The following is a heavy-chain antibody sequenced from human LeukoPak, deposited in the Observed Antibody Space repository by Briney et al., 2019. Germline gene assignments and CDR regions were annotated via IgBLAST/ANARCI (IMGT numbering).Heavy chain of an antibody. CDR2: IRSGSTYI. CDR1: GFTFNTFS. J-gene: IGHJ4*02. Sequence: PGGSLRLSGAGSGFTFNTFSMQWVRQAPGKGLEWVSSIRSGSTYINYADSVKGRFTISRDDAKNSLYLQMNSLRAEDTAVYYCAKDGMFDSRGQGTLVTVSS. D-gene: IGHD5-24*01. V-gene: IGHV3-21*01. CDR3: AKDGMFDS.